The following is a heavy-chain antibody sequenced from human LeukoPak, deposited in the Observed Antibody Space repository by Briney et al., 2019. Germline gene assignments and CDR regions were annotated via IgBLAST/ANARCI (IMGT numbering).Heavy chain of an antibody. J-gene: IGHJ6*02. Sequence: PGRSLRLSCAASGVRFSKYGLHWVRQAPGEGLEWVAVISYDGSNKYYADSVKGRFSISRDNSKNTLYLQMNSLRGEDTAVYNCAKDHHILTGYPLYYGMDVWGQGTTVTVSS. CDR1: GVRFSKYG. CDR3: AKDHHILTGYPLYYGMDV. D-gene: IGHD3-9*01. V-gene: IGHV3-30*18. CDR2: ISYDGSNK.